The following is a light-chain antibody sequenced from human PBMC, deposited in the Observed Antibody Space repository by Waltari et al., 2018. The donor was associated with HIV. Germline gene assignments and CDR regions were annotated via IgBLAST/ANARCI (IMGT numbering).Light chain of an antibody. CDR2: DTS. J-gene: IGLJ3*02. V-gene: IGLV7-46*01. Sequence: QAVVTQEPSLTVSPGGTVTLTCGSSTGTVTSGPFPHWFQQKPGQAPRTLFYDTSNKHSWTPARFSGSLLGGKAALTLSGAQTEDEAEYYCLLSYSGARVFGGGTKLTVL. CDR3: LLSYSGARV. CDR1: TGTVTSGPF.